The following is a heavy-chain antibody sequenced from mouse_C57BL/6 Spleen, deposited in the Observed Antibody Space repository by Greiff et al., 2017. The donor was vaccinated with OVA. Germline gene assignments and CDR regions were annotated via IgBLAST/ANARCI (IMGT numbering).Heavy chain of an antibody. CDR1: GFTFSDYG. D-gene: IGHD1-1*01. Sequence: EVKVVESGGGLVKPGGSLKLSCAASGFTFSDYGMHWVRQAPEKGLEWVAYISSGSSTIYYADTVKGRFTISRDNAKNTLFLQMTSLRSEDTAMYYCASYYGSMFAYWGQGTLVTVSA. J-gene: IGHJ3*01. V-gene: IGHV5-17*01. CDR2: ISSGSSTI. CDR3: ASYYGSMFAY.